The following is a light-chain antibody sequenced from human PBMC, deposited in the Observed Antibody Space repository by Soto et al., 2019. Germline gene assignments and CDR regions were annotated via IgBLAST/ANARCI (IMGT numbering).Light chain of an antibody. CDR1: SSHVGTYDD. CDR2: EVT. CDR3: SSYTISSTYV. J-gene: IGLJ1*01. V-gene: IGLV2-14*01. Sequence: QSALTQPASVSASPGQSITISCTGTSSHVGTYDDVSWYRQHPGKGPKLLIYEVTNRPSGVSNRFSGSKSGNTASLTISGLQAEDEADYYCSSYTISSTYVFGSGTKLTVL.